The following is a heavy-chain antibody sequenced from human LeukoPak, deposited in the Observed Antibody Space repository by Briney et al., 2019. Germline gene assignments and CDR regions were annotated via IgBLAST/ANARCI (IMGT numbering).Heavy chain of an antibody. CDR3: ARGRGSGWYDGNWFDP. J-gene: IGHJ5*02. CDR2: MNPNSGNT. CDR1: GYTFTSYD. D-gene: IGHD6-19*01. V-gene: IGHV1-8*03. Sequence: GASVKVSCKASGYTFTSYDISWVRQATGQGLEWMGWMNPNSGNTGYAQKFQGRVTITRNTSISTAYMELSSLRSEDTAVYYCARGRGSGWYDGNWFDPWGQGTLVTASS.